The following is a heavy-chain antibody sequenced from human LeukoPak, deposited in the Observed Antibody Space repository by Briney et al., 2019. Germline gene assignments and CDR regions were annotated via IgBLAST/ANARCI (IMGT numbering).Heavy chain of an antibody. D-gene: IGHD3-22*01. Sequence: TGGSLRLSCAASGFTFSSYEVNWVRQAPGKGLEWVSNISGRGSTIYYADSVKGRFTISRDNAKNSLFLQMNSLRDEDTALYYCARGRRAYYYDSSDYGYFEYWGQGTLVTVSS. J-gene: IGHJ4*02. V-gene: IGHV3-48*03. CDR2: ISGRGSTI. CDR1: GFTFSSYE. CDR3: ARGRRAYYYDSSDYGYFEY.